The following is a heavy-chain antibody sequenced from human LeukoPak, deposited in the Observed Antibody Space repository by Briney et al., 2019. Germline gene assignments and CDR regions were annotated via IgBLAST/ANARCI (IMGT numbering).Heavy chain of an antibody. J-gene: IGHJ4*02. CDR1: GGSISSNY. V-gene: IGHV4-39*01. CDR2: IYYTGST. CDR3: ARQPVVAAFDY. Sequence: SETLSLTCTVSGGSISSNYWGWIRQPPGKGLEWIGSIYYTGSTYYNPSLKSRVTVYVDTSKNQFSLKLSSVTAADTAVYYCARQPVVAAFDYWGQGTLVTVSS. D-gene: IGHD2-15*01.